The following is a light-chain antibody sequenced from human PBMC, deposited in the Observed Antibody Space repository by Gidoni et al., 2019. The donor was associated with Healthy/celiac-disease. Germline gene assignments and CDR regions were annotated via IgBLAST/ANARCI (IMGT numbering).Light chain of an antibody. J-gene: IGKJ1*01. CDR3: QQSYSTPWT. CDR1: QSISSY. V-gene: IGKV1-39*01. CDR2: PAS. Sequence: DIQMTQSPSSLSASVGDRVTITCRANQSISSYLNLYQQKPGKAPKLLIYPASSLQSGVRSRFSGSGSGTDFSLTIRSLQPEDFACYYFQQSYSTPWTFXQXTQVEIK.